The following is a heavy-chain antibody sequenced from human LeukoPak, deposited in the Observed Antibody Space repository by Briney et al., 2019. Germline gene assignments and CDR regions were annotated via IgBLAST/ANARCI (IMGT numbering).Heavy chain of an antibody. CDR2: IDHRGTA. Sequence: NPSETLSLTCAVYGASYNAYYWSWIRQPPGKGLEWIGDIDHRGTATYNPSLKSRLTILADASKNQFSLKLNSVTDADTAVYYCAVGITILGVAASFDSWGQGNLVIVSS. V-gene: IGHV4-34*01. D-gene: IGHD3-3*01. CDR3: AVGITILGVAASFDS. CDR1: GASYNAYY. J-gene: IGHJ4*02.